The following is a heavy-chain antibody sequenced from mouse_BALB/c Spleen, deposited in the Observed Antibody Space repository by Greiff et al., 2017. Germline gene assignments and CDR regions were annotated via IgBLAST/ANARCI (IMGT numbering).Heavy chain of an antibody. CDR2: IYPGDGDT. J-gene: IGHJ3*01. CDR3: ARGGFITTEGFAY. V-gene: IGHV1-87*01. CDR1: GYTFTSYW. Sequence: VQLQQSGAELARPGASVKLSCKASGYTFTSYWMQWVKQRPGQGLEWIGAIYPGDGDTRYTQKFKGKATLTADKSSSTAYMQLSSLASEDSAVYYCARGGFITTEGFAYWGQGTLVTVSA. D-gene: IGHD1-1*01.